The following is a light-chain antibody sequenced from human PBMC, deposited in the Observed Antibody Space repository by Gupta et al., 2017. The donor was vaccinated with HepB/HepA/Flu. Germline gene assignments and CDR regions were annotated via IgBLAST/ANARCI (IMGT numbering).Light chain of an antibody. V-gene: IGLV2-14*03. J-gene: IGLJ3*02. Sequence: QSALTQPASVSGSPGQSITISCAGSSSDIGAYNFVSWYQQHPGKAPKLIIYDVTYRPSGVSNRFSGSKSGNTASLTISGLQAEDEADYYCSSCTRSKTWEFGGGTKLNVL. CDR2: DVT. CDR3: SSCTRSKTWE. CDR1: SSDIGAYNF.